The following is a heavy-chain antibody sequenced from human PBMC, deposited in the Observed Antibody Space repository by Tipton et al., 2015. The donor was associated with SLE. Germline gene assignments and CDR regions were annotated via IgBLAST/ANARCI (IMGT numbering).Heavy chain of an antibody. CDR2: IYYSGST. CDR3: ARPPKTGYNVDL. V-gene: IGHV4-39*01. Sequence: LRLSCTVSGGSIGSSSYYWGWIRQPPGKGLEWIGSIYYSGSTYYNPSLKSRVTISVDTSKNRFSLKLSSVTAADTAVYYCARPPKTGYNVDLWGRGTLVTVSS. CDR1: GGSIGSSSYY. D-gene: IGHD1-14*01. J-gene: IGHJ2*01.